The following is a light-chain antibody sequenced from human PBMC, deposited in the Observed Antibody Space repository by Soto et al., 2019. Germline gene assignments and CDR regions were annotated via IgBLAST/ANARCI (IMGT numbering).Light chain of an antibody. J-gene: IGKJ4*01. CDR3: QQRSNWPPLT. Sequence: EIVLTQSPATLSLSPGERATLSCRASQSVSSYLAWYQQKPGQSPRLLIYDAFNRATGIPARFSGSGSGTDFTLTISSLEPEDFAVYYCQQRSNWPPLTFGGGTKVHIK. CDR1: QSVSSY. V-gene: IGKV3-11*01. CDR2: DAF.